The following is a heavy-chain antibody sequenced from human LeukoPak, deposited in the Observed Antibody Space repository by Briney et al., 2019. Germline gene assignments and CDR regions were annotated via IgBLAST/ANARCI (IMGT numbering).Heavy chain of an antibody. V-gene: IGHV4-59*01. CDR3: ARDKRSSGWYPSPPLDAFDI. CDR2: IFYSGST. D-gene: IGHD6-19*01. CDR1: GGSISSYY. J-gene: IGHJ3*02. Sequence: SETLSLTCTVSGGSISSYYWSWIRQPPGKGLEWIGYIFYSGSTNYSPSLKSRVTISVDTSKNQFSLKLSSVTAADTAVYYCARDKRSSGWYPSPPLDAFDIWGQGTMVTVSS.